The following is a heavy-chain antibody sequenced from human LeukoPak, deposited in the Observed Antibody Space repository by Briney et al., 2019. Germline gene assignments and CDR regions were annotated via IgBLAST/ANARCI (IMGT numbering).Heavy chain of an antibody. V-gene: IGHV5-51*01. CDR3: ARALRYNRYNWFDP. CDR2: IYPGDSDT. J-gene: IGHJ5*02. CDR1: GYRFTSYW. Sequence: GESLKISCKGSGYRFTSYWIGWVRQMPGKGLGWMGIIYPGDSDTRYSPSFQGQVTISADKSISTAYLQWSSLKASDTAMYYCARALRYNRYNWFDPWGQGTLVTVSS. D-gene: IGHD1-14*01.